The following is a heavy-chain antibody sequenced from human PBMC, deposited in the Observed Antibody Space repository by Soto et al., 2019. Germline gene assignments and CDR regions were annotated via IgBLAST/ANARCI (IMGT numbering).Heavy chain of an antibody. CDR3: ARETESYSWNDGLMDV. Sequence: EVQLVESGGGLVKPEGSLRLSCAASGFTLSSFTMNWVRQTPEKGLEWISSINSGSSFIYYADSVRGRFTISRDDAKNSLYLQMNSLSAGDTALYYCARETESYSWNDGLMDVWGQGPTVIVSS. J-gene: IGHJ6*02. D-gene: IGHD1-1*01. CDR2: INSGSSFI. CDR1: GFTLSSFT. V-gene: IGHV3-21*01.